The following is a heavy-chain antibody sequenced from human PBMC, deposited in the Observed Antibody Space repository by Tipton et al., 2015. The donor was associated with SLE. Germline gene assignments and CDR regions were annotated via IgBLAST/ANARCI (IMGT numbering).Heavy chain of an antibody. CDR1: GASISGGGYS. D-gene: IGHD6-19*01. V-gene: IGHV4-30-2*01. CDR3: ATELFRGYTSGWGPDY. J-gene: IGHJ4*02. CDR2: IYHSGTT. Sequence: TLSLTCTVSGASISGGGYSWNWIRQPPGKGLEWIGYIYHSGTTYYNPSLKSRVTLSVDRSKNQFSLRLTSVTAADTAVYYCATELFRGYTSGWGPDYWGQGTLVTVSS.